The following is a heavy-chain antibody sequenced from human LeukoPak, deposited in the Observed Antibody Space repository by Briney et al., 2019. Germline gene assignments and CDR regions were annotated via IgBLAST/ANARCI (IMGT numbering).Heavy chain of an antibody. D-gene: IGHD3-16*02. CDR3: ARGGGSYRYGFDY. V-gene: IGHV4-59*01. Sequence: SETLSLTCSVSGASISDYYWSWIRQPPGKGLEWIGYIYYTGTTNYNPSLKSRVTISVDTSKNQFSLKLSSLTAADTAVYYCARGGGSYRYGFDYWGQGILVAVSS. CDR1: GASISDYY. CDR2: IYYTGTT. J-gene: IGHJ4*02.